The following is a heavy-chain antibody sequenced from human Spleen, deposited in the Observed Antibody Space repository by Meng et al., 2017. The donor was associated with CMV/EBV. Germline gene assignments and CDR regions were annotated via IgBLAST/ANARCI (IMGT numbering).Heavy chain of an antibody. CDR2: ISAYNGNT. Sequence: ASVKVSCKASGYTFTSYGISWVRQAPGQGLEWMGWISAYNGNTNYAQKLQGRVTMTTDTSTSTAYMELRSLRSDDTAVYYCARDPRIAAAGNEPDDAFDIWGQGTMVTVSS. CDR3: ARDPRIAAAGNEPDDAFDI. CDR1: GYTFTSYG. D-gene: IGHD6-13*01. V-gene: IGHV1-18*01. J-gene: IGHJ3*02.